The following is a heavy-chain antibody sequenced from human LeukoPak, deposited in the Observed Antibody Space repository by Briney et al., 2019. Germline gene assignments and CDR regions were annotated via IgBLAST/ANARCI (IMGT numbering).Heavy chain of an antibody. CDR2: INPNSGGT. V-gene: IGHV1-2*06. Sequence: GASVKVSCKASGYTFTGYYMHWVRQAPGQGLEWMGRINPNSGGTNYAQKFQGRVTMTRDTSISTAYMELSRLRSDDTAVYYCARDPNAWYQLLFYWGQGTLVTVSS. J-gene: IGHJ4*02. CDR3: ARDPNAWYQLLFY. CDR1: GYTFTGYY. D-gene: IGHD2-2*01.